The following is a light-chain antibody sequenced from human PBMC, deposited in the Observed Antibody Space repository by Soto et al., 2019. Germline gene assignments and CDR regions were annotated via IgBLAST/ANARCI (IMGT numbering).Light chain of an antibody. Sequence: QSVLTQPPSVSGAPGQRVTISCTGSSSNIGAGYHVHWYQQHPGKAPKLMIYDVSKRPSGVPDRFSGSKSGNTASLTISGLQAEDEAHYYCCSYAGSYTYVFGTGTKVTVL. CDR2: DVS. J-gene: IGLJ1*01. V-gene: IGLV1-40*01. CDR3: CSYAGSYTYV. CDR1: SSNIGAGYH.